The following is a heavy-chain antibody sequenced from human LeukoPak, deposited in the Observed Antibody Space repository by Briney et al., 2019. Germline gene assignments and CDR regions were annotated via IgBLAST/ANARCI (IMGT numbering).Heavy chain of an antibody. CDR2: IKSKTDGGTT. CDR3: TTDPAMTAFLDY. CDR1: GFTFSNAW. Sequence: PGGSLRLSCAASGFTFSNAWMSWVRQASGKGLEWVGRIKSKTDGGTTDYAAPVKGRFTISRDDSKNTLYLQMNSLKTEDTAVYYCTTDPAMTAFLDYWGQGTLVTVSS. J-gene: IGHJ4*02. D-gene: IGHD2-2*01. V-gene: IGHV3-15*01.